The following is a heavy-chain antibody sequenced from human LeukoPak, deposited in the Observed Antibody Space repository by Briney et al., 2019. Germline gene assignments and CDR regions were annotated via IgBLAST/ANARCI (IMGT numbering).Heavy chain of an antibody. D-gene: IGHD6-19*01. CDR1: GFPFSGYD. Sequence: GGSLRLSCAASGFPFSGYDMHWVRQVTGKGLEWVSAIGTAGATYYAGSVKGRFSISRENAKHSLYLQMNSLRDGDTAVYYCARAVAGSTFDYWGQGTLVTVSS. CDR3: ARAVAGSTFDY. J-gene: IGHJ4*02. V-gene: IGHV3-13*01. CDR2: IGTAGAT.